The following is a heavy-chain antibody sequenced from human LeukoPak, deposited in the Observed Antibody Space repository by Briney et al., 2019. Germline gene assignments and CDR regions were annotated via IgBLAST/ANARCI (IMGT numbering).Heavy chain of an antibody. J-gene: IGHJ4*02. CDR2: IGSSSSYI. CDR1: GFTFSSYS. Sequence: PGGSLRLSCAASGFTFSSYSMNWVRQAPGKGLEWVSSIGSSSSYIYYADSVKGRFTISRDNAKNSLYLQMNSLRAEDTAVYYCARDLGPSGDPRWGQGTLVTVSS. D-gene: IGHD4-17*01. V-gene: IGHV3-21*01. CDR3: ARDLGPSGDPR.